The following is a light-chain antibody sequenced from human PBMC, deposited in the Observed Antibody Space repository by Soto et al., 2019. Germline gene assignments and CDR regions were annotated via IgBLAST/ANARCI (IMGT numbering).Light chain of an antibody. CDR2: DAS. CDR1: QSVSSY. Sequence: EIVLTQSPATLSLSPGERATLSCRASQSVSSYLAWYQQKPGQAPRLLIYDASNRATGIPARFSGSGSGTDFTLTISRLEPEDFAVYYCQQSSNWPPYTFGQGTKLEIK. CDR3: QQSSNWPPYT. J-gene: IGKJ2*01. V-gene: IGKV3-11*01.